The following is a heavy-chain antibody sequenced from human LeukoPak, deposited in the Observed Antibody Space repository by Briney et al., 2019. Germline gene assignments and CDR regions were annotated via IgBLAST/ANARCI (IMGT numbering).Heavy chain of an antibody. J-gene: IGHJ4*02. V-gene: IGHV3-9*01. D-gene: IGHD2-15*01. CDR1: GFTFDDYA. Sequence: PGGSLRLSCAASGFTFDDYAMHCVRQAPGKGVEWVSGISWNSGSIDYEDSVKGRFTNSRDNAKNSLYLQMNSLRAEDTALYYCAGLLAGYFDYWGQGTLVTVSS. CDR2: ISWNSGSI. CDR3: AGLLAGYFDY.